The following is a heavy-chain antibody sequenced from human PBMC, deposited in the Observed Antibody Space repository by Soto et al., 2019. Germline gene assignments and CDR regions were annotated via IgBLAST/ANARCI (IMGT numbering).Heavy chain of an antibody. CDR1: GESISSGGYY. D-gene: IGHD6-6*01. V-gene: IGHV4-31*03. Sequence: QVQLQESGPGLEKASQTLSLICSVSGESISSGGYYWSWIRHHPGKGLEWIGYIYDSESAYYNPSLKSRVXXXMXPSKNHFARKLRSVTAADTAVYYCARASSSSSAADYWGQGTLITVSS. CDR2: IYDSESA. J-gene: IGHJ4*02. CDR3: ARASSSSSAADY.